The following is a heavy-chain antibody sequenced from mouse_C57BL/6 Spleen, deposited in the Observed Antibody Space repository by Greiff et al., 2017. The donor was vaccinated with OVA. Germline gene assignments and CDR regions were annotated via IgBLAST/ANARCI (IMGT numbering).Heavy chain of an antibody. J-gene: IGHJ4*01. CDR3: AIDYSNYERGYYAMDY. Sequence: QVQLKQPGAELVKPGASVKVSCKASGYTFTSYWMHWVKQRPGQGLEWIGRLHPSDSDTNYNQKFKGKATLTVDKSSSTAYMQLSSLTSEDSAVYYWAIDYSNYERGYYAMDYWGQGTSVTVSS. D-gene: IGHD2-5*01. V-gene: IGHV1-74*01. CDR1: GYTFTSYW. CDR2: LHPSDSDT.